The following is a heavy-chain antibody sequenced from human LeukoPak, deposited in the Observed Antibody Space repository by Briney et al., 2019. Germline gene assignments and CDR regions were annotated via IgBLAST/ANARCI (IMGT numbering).Heavy chain of an antibody. D-gene: IGHD1-26*01. V-gene: IGHV1-18*01. CDR3: TREGEYSGSYYFAY. CDR2: ISAYNGNT. J-gene: IGHJ4*02. Sequence: ASVKVSCKASGYTFSTYGISWVRQAPGQGLEWMGWISAYNGNTNYVRKLQGRVTMTTDTSTSTAFMELRSLRSDDTAVYYCTREGEYSGSYYFAYWGQGTLVTVSS. CDR1: GYTFSTYG.